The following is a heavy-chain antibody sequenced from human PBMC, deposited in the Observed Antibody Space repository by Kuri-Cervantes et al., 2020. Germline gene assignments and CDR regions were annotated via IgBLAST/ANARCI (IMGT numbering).Heavy chain of an antibody. CDR1: GGSISSYY. CDR3: ARAWDSSGYYLLSFDL. CDR2: IYYSGST. V-gene: IGHV4-59*01. D-gene: IGHD3-22*01. J-gene: IGHJ2*01. Sequence: GSLRLSCTVSGGSISSYYWSWIRQPPGKGLEWIGYIYYSGSTNYNPSLKSRVTISVDTSKNQFSLKLSSVTAADTAVYYCARAWDSSGYYLLSFDLWGRGTLVTVSS.